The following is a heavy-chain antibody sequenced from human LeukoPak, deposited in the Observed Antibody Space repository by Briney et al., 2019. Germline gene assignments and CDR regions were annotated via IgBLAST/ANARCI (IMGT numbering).Heavy chain of an antibody. D-gene: IGHD3-10*01. V-gene: IGHV4-59*01. CDR2: IYQSGNT. J-gene: IGHJ4*02. CDR1: GDSIRNFY. CDR3: ARGNYGSGSYYVVDFDY. Sequence: PSETLSLTCTVFGDSIRNFYWNWIRQSPGKGLEWIGYIYQSGNTNYNPSLKSRLTMSIDTSKNQFSLNLNSVTAADTAVYYCARGNYGSGSYYVVDFDYWGQGTLVTVSS.